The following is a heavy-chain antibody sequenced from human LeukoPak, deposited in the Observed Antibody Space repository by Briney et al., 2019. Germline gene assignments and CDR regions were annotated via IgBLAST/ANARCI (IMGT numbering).Heavy chain of an antibody. J-gene: IGHJ5*02. D-gene: IGHD5-18*01. V-gene: IGHV3-48*02. CDR1: GFTFSHYN. Sequence: GSLRLSCAASGFTFSHYNMNWVRQAPGKGLEWVSYISSSGRTIHYADSVKGRFTISRDNAKNSLYLQMNSLRDEDTAVYYCATDLIVTNHWGQGTLVSVPS. CDR3: ATDLIVTNH. CDR2: ISSSGRTI.